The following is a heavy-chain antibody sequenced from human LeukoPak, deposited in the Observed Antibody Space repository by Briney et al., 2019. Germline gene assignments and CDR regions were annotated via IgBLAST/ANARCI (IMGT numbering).Heavy chain of an antibody. CDR1: GYSFTNYW. Sequence: GESLKISCKGSGYSFTNYWIGWVRQMPGKGLEWVGIIYPGDSDTRYSPSFQGQVTISADKSISTAYLQWSSLKASDTAMYYCAIGSGSYFAPYAAFDIWGQGTMVTVSS. CDR3: AIGSGSYFAPYAAFDI. J-gene: IGHJ3*02. D-gene: IGHD1-26*01. CDR2: IYPGDSDT. V-gene: IGHV5-51*01.